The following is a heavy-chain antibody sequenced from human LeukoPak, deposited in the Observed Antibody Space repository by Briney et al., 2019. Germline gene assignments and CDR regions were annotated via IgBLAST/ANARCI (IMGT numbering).Heavy chain of an antibody. CDR3: ARGGSCSGGTCYPRNAFVI. V-gene: IGHV4-4*07. J-gene: IGHJ3*02. D-gene: IGHD2-15*01. CDR1: GGTINNYY. Sequence: SETLSLTCTVSGGTINNYYWTWIRQPAGKGLEWIGRIHTSGSTNYNPSLKSRVTMSVDTSKNQFSLNLSSVTAADTAVYYCARGGSCSGGTCYPRNAFVIWGQGTMVTVST. CDR2: IHTSGST.